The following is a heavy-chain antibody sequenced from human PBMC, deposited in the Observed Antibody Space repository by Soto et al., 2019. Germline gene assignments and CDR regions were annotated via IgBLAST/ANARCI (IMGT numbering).Heavy chain of an antibody. V-gene: IGHV1-8*02. CDR1: GYTFTTYD. CDR2: MNPYNGGT. CDR3: ARNTRETGNFDY. D-gene: IGHD7-27*01. Sequence: QVQLVQSGAEVKKPGASVKVSCKASGYTFTTYDVNWMRQATGQGPEWLGWMNPYNGGTGYAQKFQGRVTLTRDTSMTTAYLELSSLTYEDTAVYYCARNTRETGNFDYWGQGTLVTVSS. J-gene: IGHJ4*02.